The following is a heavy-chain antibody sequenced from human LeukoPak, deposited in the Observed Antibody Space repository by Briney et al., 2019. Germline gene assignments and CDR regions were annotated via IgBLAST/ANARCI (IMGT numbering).Heavy chain of an antibody. CDR3: ARDSQSREFDY. CDR2: VYHSGTT. CDR1: GFTFSSYSM. Sequence: GSLRLSCAASGFTFSSYSMNWVCQPPGKGLEWIGQVYHSGTTDYNPSLRGRVTISVDKSKKQFSLQLSSVTAADTAVYYCARDSQSREFDYWGPGTMVTVSS. D-gene: IGHD6-13*01. J-gene: IGHJ4*02. V-gene: IGHV4-4*02.